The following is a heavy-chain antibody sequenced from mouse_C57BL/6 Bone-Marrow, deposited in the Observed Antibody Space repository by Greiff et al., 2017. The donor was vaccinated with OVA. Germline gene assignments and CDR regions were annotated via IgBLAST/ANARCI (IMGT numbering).Heavy chain of an antibody. CDR3: ARRSYYGSSLYAMDY. V-gene: IGHV1-81*01. J-gene: IGHJ4*01. Sequence: QVQLKQSGAELARPGASVKLSCKASGYTFTSYGISWVKQRTGQGLEWIGEIYPRSGNTYYNEKFKGKATLTVDTSSSTAYMQLSSLTSEDSAVYYCARRSYYGSSLYAMDYWGQGTSVTVSS. CDR1: GYTFTSYG. D-gene: IGHD1-1*01. CDR2: IYPRSGNT.